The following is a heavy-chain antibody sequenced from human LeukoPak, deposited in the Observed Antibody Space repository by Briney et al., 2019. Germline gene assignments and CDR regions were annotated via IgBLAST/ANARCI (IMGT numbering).Heavy chain of an antibody. CDR1: GFTFRRHL. D-gene: IGHD4-17*01. Sequence: GGSLRLSCAPSGFTFRRHLMSWVRQAPGKGPEWVAHIKQDGTEYYVDSVKGRFIISRDNAKNSLYLQMNSLRAEDTAVYTCVRGPDYGDRLDYFDYWGQGTLVTVSS. CDR2: IKQDGTE. V-gene: IGHV3-7*01. J-gene: IGHJ4*02. CDR3: VRGPDYGDRLDYFDY.